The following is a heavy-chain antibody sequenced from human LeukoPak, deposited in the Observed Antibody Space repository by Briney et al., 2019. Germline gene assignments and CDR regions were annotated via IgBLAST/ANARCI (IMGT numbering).Heavy chain of an antibody. CDR1: GYTLTELS. CDR3: ATHTYYYGSGY. V-gene: IGHV1-24*01. D-gene: IGHD3-10*01. CDR2: FDPEDGET. J-gene: IGHJ4*02. Sequence: ASVKVSCKVSGYTLTELSMHWVRQAPGKAPHGMGGFDPEDGETIYAQRFQGRVTMTEDTSTDTAYMELSSLRSEDTAVYYCATHTYYYGSGYWGQGTLVTVSS.